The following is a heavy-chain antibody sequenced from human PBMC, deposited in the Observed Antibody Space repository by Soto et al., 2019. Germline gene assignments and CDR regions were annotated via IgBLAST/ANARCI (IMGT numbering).Heavy chain of an antibody. CDR3: ANDRRAGGNYGFYSDF. V-gene: IGHV3-23*01. D-gene: IGHD1-7*01. CDR2: SSATGAGT. Sequence: EVQLLESGGGLVQSGGSLRLSCAASGFTFSSYGMTWVRQAPGKGLEWVSFSSATGAGTYYADSVKGRFTISRDNSKNTLYLQMPSLRAGDKTVYYCANDRRAGGNYGFYSDFWGQGALVIVSS. CDR1: GFTFSSYG. J-gene: IGHJ4*02.